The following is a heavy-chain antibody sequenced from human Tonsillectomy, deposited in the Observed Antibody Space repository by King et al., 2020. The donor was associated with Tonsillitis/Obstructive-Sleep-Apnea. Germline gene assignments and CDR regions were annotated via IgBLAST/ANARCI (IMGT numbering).Heavy chain of an antibody. CDR3: AREGDSSGYQGGWFDP. CDR2: IYYSGST. CDR1: GGSISSYY. V-gene: IGHV4-59*01. D-gene: IGHD3-22*01. Sequence: QLQESGPGLVKPSETLSLTCTVSGGSISSYYWSWFRQPPGKGLEWIGYIYYSGSTNYNPSLKSRVTISVDTSKNQFSLKLSSVTAADTAVYYCAREGDSSGYQGGWFDPWGQGTLVTVSS. J-gene: IGHJ5*02.